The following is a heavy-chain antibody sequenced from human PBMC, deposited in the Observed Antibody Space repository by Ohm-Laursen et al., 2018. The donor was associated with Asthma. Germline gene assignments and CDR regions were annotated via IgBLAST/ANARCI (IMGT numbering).Heavy chain of an antibody. V-gene: IGHV3-30*19. J-gene: IGHJ5*02. CDR2: IWYDGSNK. Sequence: SLRLSCAASGFTFSSYGMHWVRQAPGKGLEWVAVIWYDGSNKYYADSVKGRFTISRDNSKNTLYLQMNSLRAEDTAVYYCARGLRFLEWLHNWFDPWGQGTLVTVSS. D-gene: IGHD3-3*01. CDR3: ARGLRFLEWLHNWFDP. CDR1: GFTFSSYG.